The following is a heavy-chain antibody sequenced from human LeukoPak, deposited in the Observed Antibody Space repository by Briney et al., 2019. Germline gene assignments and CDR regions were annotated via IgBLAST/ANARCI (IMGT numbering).Heavy chain of an antibody. CDR2: ISSYNGNT. D-gene: IGHD3-22*01. Sequence: ASVTVSCKASGYTFTSYGISWVRQAPGQGLEWMRWISSYNGNTNYAQKLQGRVTMTTDTSTSTAYMELRNLRSEDTAVYYCARDRTYYYDSSGFAYYMDVWGKGTTVTVSS. CDR1: GYTFTSYG. CDR3: ARDRTYYYDSSGFAYYMDV. J-gene: IGHJ6*03. V-gene: IGHV1-18*01.